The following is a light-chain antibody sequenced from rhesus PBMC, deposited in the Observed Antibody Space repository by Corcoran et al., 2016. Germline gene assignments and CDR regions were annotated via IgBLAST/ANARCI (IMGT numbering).Light chain of an antibody. V-gene: IGKV1-21*01. Sequence: DIQMTQSPSSLSASVGDRVTITCRASQGISSWLAWYQKKPGKAPKRLIYKASSLQIGVPSRFSGCGSGKEFTLTISSLQPEDFATYYCQQYNSAPFTFGPGTKLDIK. J-gene: IGKJ3*01. CDR3: QQYNSAPFT. CDR2: KAS. CDR1: QGISSW.